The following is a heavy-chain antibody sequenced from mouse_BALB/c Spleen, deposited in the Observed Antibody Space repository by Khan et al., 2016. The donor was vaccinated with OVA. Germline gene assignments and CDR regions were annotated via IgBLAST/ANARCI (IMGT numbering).Heavy chain of an antibody. CDR1: GYSITTDYA. J-gene: IGHJ2*01. Sequence: VQLVQSGPGLVKPSQSLSLTCTVTGYSITTDYARYWIRQFPGNKLEWMGFISYSGNTKYNPSLKSRISITRDTSKNQFFLQLKSVTTEDTARYYCARVYGGDFDYWGQGTTLTVAS. V-gene: IGHV3-2*02. CDR3: ARVYGGDFDY. D-gene: IGHD1-1*01. CDR2: ISYSGNT.